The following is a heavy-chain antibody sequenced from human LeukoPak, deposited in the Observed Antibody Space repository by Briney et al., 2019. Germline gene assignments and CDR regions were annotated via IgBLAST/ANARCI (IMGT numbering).Heavy chain of an antibody. Sequence: GASVKVSCKAFGYTFSDYYIHWVRQAPGQGLEWMGWINPSSGATKYAHNLQGRVTMTRDTSISTAYMELNRLRSDDTAVFYCARGGSSNWADVFDIWGQGTMVIVSS. D-gene: IGHD6-13*01. CDR1: GYTFSDYY. CDR3: ARGGSSNWADVFDI. CDR2: INPSSGAT. V-gene: IGHV1-2*02. J-gene: IGHJ3*02.